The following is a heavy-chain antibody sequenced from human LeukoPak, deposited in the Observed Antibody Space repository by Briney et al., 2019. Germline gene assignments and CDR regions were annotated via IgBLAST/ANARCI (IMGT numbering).Heavy chain of an antibody. CDR1: GGSISSSGYY. J-gene: IGHJ2*01. CDR2: IYYSGST. D-gene: IGHD3-10*01. V-gene: IGHV4-39*01. Sequence: SETLSLTCTVSGGSISSSGYYWGWIRQPPGKGLEYIGNIYYSGSTYYNPSLKSRVTISVDTSKNQFSLKLSSVTAADTAVYYCARPKYYYGSGSYYNLWYFDLWGRGTLVTVSS. CDR3: ARPKYYYGSGSYYNLWYFDL.